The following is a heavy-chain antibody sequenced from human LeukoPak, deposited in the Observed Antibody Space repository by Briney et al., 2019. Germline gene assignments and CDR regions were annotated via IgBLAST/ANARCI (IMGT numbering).Heavy chain of an antibody. CDR2: IWYDGSNK. J-gene: IGHJ4*02. CDR3: ARRKDPGSLDY. CDR1: GFTFSSFG. Sequence: GGSLRLSCAASGFTFSSFGMHWVRQAPGKGLEWVALIWYDGSNKNYADSVKGRFTISRDNSRNTLYLQMNSLQAEDTGFYFCARRKDPGSLDYWGQGSLVTVSS. D-gene: IGHD1-14*01. V-gene: IGHV3-33*08.